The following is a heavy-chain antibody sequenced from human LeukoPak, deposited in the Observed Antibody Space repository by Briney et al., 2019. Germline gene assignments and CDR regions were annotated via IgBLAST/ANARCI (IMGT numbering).Heavy chain of an antibody. CDR3: AKDRPHIVGDTGYCLY. CDR1: GFTFSSYA. J-gene: IGHJ4*02. D-gene: IGHD1-26*01. CDR2: ISGSGGST. Sequence: GGSLRLSCAASGFTFSSYAMSWVRQAPGKGLEWVSAISGSGGSTYYADSVKGRFTISRDNSKNTLYLQMNSLRAEDTAVYYCAKDRPHIVGDTGYCLYWGQGDLVTVSS. V-gene: IGHV3-23*01.